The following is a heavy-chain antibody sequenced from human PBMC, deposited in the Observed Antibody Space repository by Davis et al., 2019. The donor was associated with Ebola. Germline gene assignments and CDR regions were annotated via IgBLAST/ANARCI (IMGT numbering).Heavy chain of an antibody. D-gene: IGHD3-22*01. V-gene: IGHV3-30-3*01. J-gene: IGHJ4*02. CDR1: GFTFSSYA. Sequence: PGGSLRLSCAASGFTFSSYAMHWVRQAPGKELEWVAVISYDGSNKYYADSVKGRFTISRDNSKNTLYLQMNSLRDEDTAVYYCARKGGSGYYHYGGGFDYWGQGTLVTVSS. CDR3: ARKGGSGYYHYGGGFDY. CDR2: ISYDGSNK.